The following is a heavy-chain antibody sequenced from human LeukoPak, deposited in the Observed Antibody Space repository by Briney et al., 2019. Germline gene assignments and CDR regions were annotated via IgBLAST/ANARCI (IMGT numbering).Heavy chain of an antibody. Sequence: GESLKISCKGSGYTFSNYWIGSVRQMPGKGLEWMGIIYPGDSDTRYSPSFQGQVTISADKSISTAYLQWSTLKASDTAMYYCARRRFGELLGAFDIWGQGTMVTVSS. D-gene: IGHD3-10*01. V-gene: IGHV5-51*01. CDR3: ARRRFGELLGAFDI. CDR2: IYPGDSDT. CDR1: GYTFSNYW. J-gene: IGHJ3*02.